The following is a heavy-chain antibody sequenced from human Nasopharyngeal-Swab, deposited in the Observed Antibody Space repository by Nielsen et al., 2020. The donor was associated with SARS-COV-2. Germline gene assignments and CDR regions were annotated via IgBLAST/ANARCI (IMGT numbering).Heavy chain of an antibody. Sequence: SETLSLTCAVSGGSITSGDNSWSWIRQPPGKGLEWIGYIYHSGSTYYNPCLKSRVTISVDRSKNQFSLKLSSVTAADTAVYYCARAGRGYYYTYFDYWGQGTLVTVSS. CDR2: IYHSGST. J-gene: IGHJ4*02. V-gene: IGHV4-30-2*01. CDR3: ARAGRGYYYTYFDY. D-gene: IGHD3-22*01. CDR1: GGSITSGDNS.